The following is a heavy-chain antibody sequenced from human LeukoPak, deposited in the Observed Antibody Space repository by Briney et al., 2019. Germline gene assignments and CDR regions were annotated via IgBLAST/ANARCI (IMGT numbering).Heavy chain of an antibody. V-gene: IGHV3-30*02. D-gene: IGHD3-16*01. CDR1: GFSLTTYG. CDR3: AKDRPIEGGFDP. J-gene: IGHJ5*02. Sequence: GGSLRLSCAVSGFSLTTYGMLWVRQAPGKGLEWVAFIRPNGINTYYEDSVEGRFTISRDNSKGTLYLQMNSLRTEDTAVYYCAKDRPIEGGFDPWGQGSLVTVSS. CDR2: IRPNGINT.